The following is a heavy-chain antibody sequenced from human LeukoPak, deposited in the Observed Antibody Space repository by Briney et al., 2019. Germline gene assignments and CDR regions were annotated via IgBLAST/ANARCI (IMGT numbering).Heavy chain of an antibody. CDR2: ISYDGSNK. CDR3: AKLSDSSGYYYFDY. D-gene: IGHD3-22*01. J-gene: IGHJ4*02. V-gene: IGHV3-30*18. Sequence: PGGSLRLSCAASGFTFSSYGMHWARQAPGKGLEWVAVISYDGSNKYYADSVKGRFTISRDNSKNTLYLQMNSLRAEDTAVYYCAKLSDSSGYYYFDYWGQGTLVTVSS. CDR1: GFTFSSYG.